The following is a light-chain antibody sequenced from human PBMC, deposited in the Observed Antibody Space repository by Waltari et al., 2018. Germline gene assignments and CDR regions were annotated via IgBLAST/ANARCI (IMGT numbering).Light chain of an antibody. V-gene: IGLV2-11*01. CDR2: DVS. Sequence: QSALTQPRSVSGSPGQSVTISCTGSSSDIGAYNYVSWYQQHPGKAPKLMIYDVSERPAGVPVRFSGSKSGNTASLTISGLQAEDEADYHCSSYVGTLVFGVGTKLTVL. CDR1: SSDIGAYNY. CDR3: SSYVGTLV. J-gene: IGLJ2*01.